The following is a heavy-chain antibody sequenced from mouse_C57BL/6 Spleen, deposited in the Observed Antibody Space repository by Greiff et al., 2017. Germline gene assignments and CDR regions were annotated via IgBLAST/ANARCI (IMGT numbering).Heavy chain of an antibody. J-gene: IGHJ3*01. D-gene: IGHD4-1*01. CDR2: IRLKSDNYAT. CDR3: TGGPGSFAY. V-gene: IGHV6-3*01. CDR1: GFTFSNYW. Sequence: EVKLEESGGGLVQPGGSMKLSCVASGFTFSNYWMNWVRQSPEKGLEWVAQIRLKSDNYATHYAESVKGRFTISRDDSKSSVYLQMNNLRAEDTGIYYCTGGPGSFAYWGQGTLGTVSA.